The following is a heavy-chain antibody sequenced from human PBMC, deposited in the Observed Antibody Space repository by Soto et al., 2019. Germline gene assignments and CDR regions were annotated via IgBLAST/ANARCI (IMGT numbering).Heavy chain of an antibody. CDR2: IYHSGST. Sequence: QVQLQESGPGLVKPSGTLSLTCAVSGGSISSSNWWSWVRPPPGKGLEWIGKIYHSGSTNYNPSLKSRVTISVDKSKNQFSLKLSSVTAADTAVYYCARVYMVRGTIIRYFDYWGQGTLVTVSS. CDR1: GGSISSSNW. J-gene: IGHJ4*02. V-gene: IGHV4-4*02. CDR3: ARVYMVRGTIIRYFDY. D-gene: IGHD3-10*01.